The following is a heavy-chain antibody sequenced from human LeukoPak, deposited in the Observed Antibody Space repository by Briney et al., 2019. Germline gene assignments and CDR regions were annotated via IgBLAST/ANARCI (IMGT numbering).Heavy chain of an antibody. CDR1: GGSFSGYY. J-gene: IGHJ5*02. CDR3: ARALRQQLVRGAWFDP. D-gene: IGHD6-13*01. CDR2: INHSGST. V-gene: IGHV4-34*01. Sequence: PSETLSLTCAVYGGSFSGYYWSWIRQPPGKGLEWIGEINHSGSTNYNPSLKSRVTISVDTSKNQFSLKLSSVTAADTAVYYCARALRQQLVRGAWFDPWGQGTLVTVSS.